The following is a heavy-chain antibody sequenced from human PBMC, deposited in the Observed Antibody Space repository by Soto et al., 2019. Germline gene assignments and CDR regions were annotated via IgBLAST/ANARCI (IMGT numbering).Heavy chain of an antibody. D-gene: IGHD3-9*01. CDR2: ISGSGGST. V-gene: IGHV3-23*01. Sequence: EVQLLESGGGLVQPGGSLRLSCAASGFTFSSCAMSWVRQAPGKGLEWVSAISGSGGSTYYADSVKGRFTISRDNSKNTLYLQMNSLRAEDTAVYYCAKDPGDYDILTGYYDYWGQGTLVTVSS. CDR3: AKDPGDYDILTGYYDY. CDR1: GFTFSSCA. J-gene: IGHJ4*02.